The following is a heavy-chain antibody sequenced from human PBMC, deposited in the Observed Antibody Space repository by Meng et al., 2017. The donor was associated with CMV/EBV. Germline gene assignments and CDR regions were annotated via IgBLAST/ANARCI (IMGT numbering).Heavy chain of an antibody. CDR2: IYSGGST. V-gene: IGHV3-66*02. Sequence: GESLKISCAASGFTVSSNYMSWVRQAPGKGLEWVSVIYSGGSTYYADSVKGRFTISRDNSKNTLYLQMNSLRAEDTAVYYCKIVEVPAAIRGTYGMDVWGQGTTVTVSS. J-gene: IGHJ6*02. D-gene: IGHD2-2*02. CDR3: KIVEVPAAIRGTYGMDV. CDR1: GFTVSSNY.